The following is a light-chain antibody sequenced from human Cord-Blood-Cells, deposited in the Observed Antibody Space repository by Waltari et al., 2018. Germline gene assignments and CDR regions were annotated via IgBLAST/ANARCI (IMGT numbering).Light chain of an antibody. J-gene: IGKJ4*01. CDR3: QQRSNWLT. V-gene: IGKV3-11*01. Sequence: TQSPATLYLSPGERATLSCRASQSVSSYLAWYQQKPGQAPRLLIYDASNRATGIPARFSGSGSGTDFTLTISSLEPEDFAVYYCQQRSNWLTFGGGTKVEIK. CDR1: QSVSSY. CDR2: DAS.